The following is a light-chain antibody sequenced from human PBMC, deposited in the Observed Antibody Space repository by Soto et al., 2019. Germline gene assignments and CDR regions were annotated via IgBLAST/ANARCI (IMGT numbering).Light chain of an antibody. CDR1: SSDVGAYNY. Sequence: QSVLTQPASVSGSPGQSIAISCTGTSSDVGAYNYVSWYQQHPGKAPKLMIYDVSNRPSGASDRFSGSKSGNTASLTISGLQPEDEADYYCTSYTSSSTYVFGTGTKVTV. CDR3: TSYTSSSTYV. J-gene: IGLJ1*01. CDR2: DVS. V-gene: IGLV2-14*01.